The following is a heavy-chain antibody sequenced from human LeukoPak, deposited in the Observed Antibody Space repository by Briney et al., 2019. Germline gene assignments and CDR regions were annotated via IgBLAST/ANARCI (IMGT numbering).Heavy chain of an antibody. CDR2: MHTSGST. J-gene: IGHJ4*02. V-gene: IGHV4-4*07. CDR1: AGSISGYY. D-gene: IGHD6-19*01. CDR3: VRDSGSGWSDY. Sequence: SETLSLTCTVSAGSISGYYWNWIRQPAGKGLEWIGRMHTSGSTNHNPSLKSRITMSVDRSKNQFSLTLSSVTAADTAVYYCVRDSGSGWSDYCGQGTLVTVSS.